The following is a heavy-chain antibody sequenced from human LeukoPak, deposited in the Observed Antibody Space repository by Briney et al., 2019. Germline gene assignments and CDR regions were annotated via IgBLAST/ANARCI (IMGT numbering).Heavy chain of an antibody. V-gene: IGHV3-72*01. CDR2: SRNKANSYTT. CDR1: GFTFSDHY. D-gene: IGHD3-22*01. Sequence: GGSLRLSCAASGFTFSDHYMDWVRQAPGKGLEWVGRSRNKANSYTTEYAASVKGRFTISRDDSKNSLYLQMNSLKTEDTAVYYCAGGYDSSGYYLDDYYYYGMDVWGQGTTVTVSS. J-gene: IGHJ6*02. CDR3: AGGYDSSGYYLDDYYYYGMDV.